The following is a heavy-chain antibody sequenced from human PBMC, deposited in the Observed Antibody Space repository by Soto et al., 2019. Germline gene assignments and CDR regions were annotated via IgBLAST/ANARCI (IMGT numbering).Heavy chain of an antibody. Sequence: ASVQVSCTPSCYAFPSQGISWVRHAPGQGLEWMGWISAYNGNTNYAQKLQGRVTMTTDTSTSTAYTDLLSLSSDDTAMYYCARVEVVPAAALDFYFDYWGQGPLVTVSS. D-gene: IGHD2-2*01. CDR3: ARVEVVPAAALDFYFDY. CDR2: ISAYNGNT. V-gene: IGHV1-18*01. J-gene: IGHJ4*02. CDR1: CYAFPSQG.